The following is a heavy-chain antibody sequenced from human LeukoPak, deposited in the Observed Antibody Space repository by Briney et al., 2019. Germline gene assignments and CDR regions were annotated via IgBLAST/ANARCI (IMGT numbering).Heavy chain of an antibody. V-gene: IGHV4-59*01. CDR1: GVSISGNY. D-gene: IGHD6-13*01. Sequence: SESLSLTCTVSGVSISGNYWSWIRQPPGKGLEWIGYIFYTGRTNYNPSLQSRVTFFLDTSKNQFSLKLSSVSAADTAVYYCARAYHSSWYLNWFDPWGQGTLVTVSS. J-gene: IGHJ5*02. CDR2: IFYTGRT. CDR3: ARAYHSSWYLNWFDP.